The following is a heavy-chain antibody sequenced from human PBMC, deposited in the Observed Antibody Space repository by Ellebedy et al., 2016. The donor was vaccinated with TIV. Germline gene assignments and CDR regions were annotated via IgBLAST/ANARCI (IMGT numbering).Heavy chain of an antibody. Sequence: ASVKVSCKASGYTFTSYYMHWVRQAPGQGLEWMGIINPSGGSTSYAQKFQGRVTMTRDTSTSTVYMELSSLRSDDTAVYYCARASFQEYRSTWSYYYGMDLWGQGTTVTVSS. CDR3: ARASFQEYRSTWSYYYGMDL. V-gene: IGHV1-46*01. D-gene: IGHD6-13*01. CDR1: GYTFTSYY. CDR2: INPSGGST. J-gene: IGHJ6*02.